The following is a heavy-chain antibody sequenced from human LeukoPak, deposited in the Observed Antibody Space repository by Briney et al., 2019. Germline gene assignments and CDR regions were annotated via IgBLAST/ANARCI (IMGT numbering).Heavy chain of an antibody. J-gene: IGHJ4*02. CDR1: GYTFTSYH. CDR3: ARYMGATAYDY. Sequence: ASVKVSCKTSGYTFTSYHIHWVRQAPGQGLEWMGIINPSGGSTTYAQNFQGRVTMTRDMSTSTVSMELSSLRSEDTAVYYCARYMGATAYDYWGQGTLVTVSS. D-gene: IGHD5-12*01. CDR2: INPSGGST. V-gene: IGHV1-46*01.